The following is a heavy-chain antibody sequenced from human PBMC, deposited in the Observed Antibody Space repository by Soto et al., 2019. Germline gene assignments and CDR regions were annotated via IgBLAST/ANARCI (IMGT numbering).Heavy chain of an antibody. CDR1: GYTFTSYA. Sequence: PSVKVSCKAPGYTFTSYAMHWVRQAPGQRLEWMGWINAGNGNTKYSQKFQGRVTITRDTSASTAYMELSSLRSEDTAVYYCARLVDYYDRSGYYFDYWVQGTLGTVSS. V-gene: IGHV1-3*01. CDR2: INAGNGNT. J-gene: IGHJ4*02. CDR3: ARLVDYYDRSGYYFDY. D-gene: IGHD3-22*01.